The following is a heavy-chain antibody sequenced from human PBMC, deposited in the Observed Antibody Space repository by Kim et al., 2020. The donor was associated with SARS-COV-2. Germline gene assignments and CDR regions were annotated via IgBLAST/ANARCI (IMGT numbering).Heavy chain of an antibody. Sequence: ASVKVSCKASGYTFISYAMHWVRQAPGQRLEWMGWINPGNGKTKYSQKFQGTVTITRDTSASTAYVELSSLTSEDTAVYFCARDGFRMSVAGSTGYFEYWGQRTLVTVSS. CDR1: GYTFISYA. CDR2: INPGNGKT. V-gene: IGHV1-3*01. CDR3: ARDGFRMSVAGSTGYFEY. D-gene: IGHD6-19*01. J-gene: IGHJ4*02.